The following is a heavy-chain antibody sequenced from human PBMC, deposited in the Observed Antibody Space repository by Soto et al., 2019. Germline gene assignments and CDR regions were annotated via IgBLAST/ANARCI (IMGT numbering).Heavy chain of an antibody. V-gene: IGHV4-59*08. CDR2: IYYSGST. CDR3: ARHVGDYDWFDP. D-gene: IGHD4-17*01. CDR1: GGSISSYY. J-gene: IGHJ5*02. Sequence: SETLSLTCTVSGGSISSYYWSWIRQPPGKGLEWIGYIYYSGSTSYNPSLKSRVTISVDTSKNQFSLKLSSVTAADTAVYYCARHVGDYDWFDPWGQGTLVTVSS.